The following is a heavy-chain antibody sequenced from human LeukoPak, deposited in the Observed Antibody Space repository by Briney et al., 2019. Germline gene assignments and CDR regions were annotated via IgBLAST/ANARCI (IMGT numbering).Heavy chain of an antibody. D-gene: IGHD3-22*01. CDR2: ISSSGSTI. CDR1: GFTFSSYE. CDR3: ARGSNEGGYYHY. V-gene: IGHV3-48*03. Sequence: PGGTLRFSCAASGFTFSSYEMNWLRQAPGKGLEWVSYISSSGSTIYYADSVKGRFTISRDNAKNSLYLQMNSLRAEDTAVYYCARGSNEGGYYHYWGQGTLVTVSS. J-gene: IGHJ4*02.